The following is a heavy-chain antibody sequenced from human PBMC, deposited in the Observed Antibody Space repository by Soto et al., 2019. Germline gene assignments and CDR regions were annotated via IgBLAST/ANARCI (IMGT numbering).Heavy chain of an antibody. CDR3: ARARSGSSSWIYWYFDL. J-gene: IGHJ2*01. V-gene: IGHV3-30-3*01. Sequence: QVQLVESGGGVVQPWRSLRLSCAASGFTFSSYAMHWVRQAPGKGLEWVAVISYDGSNKYYADSVKGRFTISRDNSKNTLYLQMNSLRAEDTAVYYCARARSGSSSWIYWYFDLWGRGTLVTVSS. D-gene: IGHD6-13*01. CDR2: ISYDGSNK. CDR1: GFTFSSYA.